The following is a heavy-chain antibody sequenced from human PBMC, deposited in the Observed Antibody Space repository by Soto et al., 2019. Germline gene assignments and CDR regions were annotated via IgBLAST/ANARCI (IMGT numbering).Heavy chain of an antibody. J-gene: IGHJ3*02. Sequence: GGSLRLSCAASGFTFSSYAMSWGRQAPGKGLEWVSAISGSGGSTYYADSVKGRFTISRDNSKNTPYLQMNSLRAEDTAVYYCAKDQAKTIVVPAAMAQGAFDIWGQGPMVTVSS. D-gene: IGHD2-2*01. V-gene: IGHV3-23*01. CDR2: ISGSGGST. CDR1: GFTFSSYA. CDR3: AKDQAKTIVVPAAMAQGAFDI.